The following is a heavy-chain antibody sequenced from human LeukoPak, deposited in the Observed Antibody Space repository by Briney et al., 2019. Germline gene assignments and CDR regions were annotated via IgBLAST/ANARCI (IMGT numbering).Heavy chain of an antibody. J-gene: IGHJ3*01. Sequence: PGGSLRLSCAASGLTFYDQAMHWVRQAPGTGLEGVSLSRNDGSTYYSDSVRDRFTISRDISKNTRYLAMSSLRTEDTALYHCASQTKYYSGSAGSYWGAFDLWGQGTMVTVSS. D-gene: IGHD3-10*01. CDR1: GLTFYDQA. CDR2: SRNDGST. CDR3: ASQTKYYSGSAGSYWGAFDL. V-gene: IGHV3-43*02.